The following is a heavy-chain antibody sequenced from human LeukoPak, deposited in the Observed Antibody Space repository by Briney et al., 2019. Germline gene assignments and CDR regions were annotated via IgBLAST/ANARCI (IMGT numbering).Heavy chain of an antibody. CDR3: ARNAAHEYYFDY. J-gene: IGHJ4*02. D-gene: IGHD2-15*01. V-gene: IGHV4-30-4*08. Sequence: PSETLSLTCTVSGGSISSGDYYWSWIRQPPGKGLEWIGYIYYSGSTYYNPSLKSRVTISVDKSKNQFSLKLSSVTAADTAVYYCARNAAHEYYFDYWGQGTLVTVSS. CDR1: GGSISSGDYY. CDR2: IYYSGST.